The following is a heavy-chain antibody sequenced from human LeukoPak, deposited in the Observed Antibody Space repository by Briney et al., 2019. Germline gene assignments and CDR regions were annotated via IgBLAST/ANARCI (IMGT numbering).Heavy chain of an antibody. CDR1: GFTVSSIY. Sequence: GKSLRLSCAVSGFTVSSIYLSWVSQAPGRGLEWVSLIFSDGRTYYADSAKGRFTISRDNSKNTLYLQMNSLRAEDTAVYYCARAQSPYAYYYYYYMDVWGKGTMVTVSS. CDR3: ARAQSPYAYYYYYYMDV. V-gene: IGHV3-66*02. CDR2: IFSDGRT. J-gene: IGHJ6*03.